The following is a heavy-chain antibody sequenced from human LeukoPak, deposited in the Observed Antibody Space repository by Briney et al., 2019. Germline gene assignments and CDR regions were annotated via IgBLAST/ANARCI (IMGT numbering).Heavy chain of an antibody. Sequence: GGSLRLTCAASGFTFSSYGMHWVRQAPGRGLEWGAVIWYDGSNKYYADSVKGRFTISRDNSKNTLYLQMNSLRAEDTAVYYCARDGPHDYGDLDYWGQGTLVTVSS. V-gene: IGHV3-33*01. CDR3: ARDGPHDYGDLDY. D-gene: IGHD4-17*01. J-gene: IGHJ4*02. CDR2: IWYDGSNK. CDR1: GFTFSSYG.